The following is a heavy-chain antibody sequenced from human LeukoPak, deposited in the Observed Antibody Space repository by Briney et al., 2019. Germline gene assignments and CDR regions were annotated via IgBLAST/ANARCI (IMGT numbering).Heavy chain of an antibody. Sequence: GESLKISCKGSGYSFTSYWIGWVRQMPGKGLEWMGIIYPGDSDTRYSPSFQGQVTISADKSISTAYLQWSSLKASDTAMYYCARLSCSSTSCYFLFAAWFGPWGQGTLVTVSS. V-gene: IGHV5-51*01. CDR3: ARLSCSSTSCYFLFAAWFGP. CDR2: IYPGDSDT. J-gene: IGHJ5*02. CDR1: GYSFTSYW. D-gene: IGHD2-2*01.